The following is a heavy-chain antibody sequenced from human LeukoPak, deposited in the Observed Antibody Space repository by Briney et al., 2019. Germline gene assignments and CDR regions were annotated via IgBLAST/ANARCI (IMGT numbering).Heavy chain of an antibody. D-gene: IGHD1-7*01. CDR3: ARDRGWTGTIPYYFDY. CDR1: EFTVSNNY. J-gene: IGHJ4*02. CDR2: IYSGGST. Sequence: GGSLRLSCAASEFTVSNNYMSWVRQAPGKGLEWVSVIYSGGSTYYADSVKGRFTISRDNSKNTLYLQMNSLRAEDTAVYYCARDRGWTGTIPYYFDYWGQGTLVTVSS. V-gene: IGHV3-53*01.